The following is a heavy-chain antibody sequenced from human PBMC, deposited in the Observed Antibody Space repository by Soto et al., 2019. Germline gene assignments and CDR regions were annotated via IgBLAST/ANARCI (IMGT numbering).Heavy chain of an antibody. V-gene: IGHV4-39*01. CDR2: IYYSGST. Sequence: QLQLQESGPGLVKPSETLSLTCTVSGGSISSSSYYWGWIRQPPGKGLEWIGSIYYSGSTYYNPSLKSRVTISVDTSKNQFSLKLRSVTAADTAVYYCARQGYRITMVRGVYDYWGQGTLVTVSS. CDR1: GGSISSSSYY. CDR3: ARQGYRITMVRGVYDY. J-gene: IGHJ4*02. D-gene: IGHD3-10*01.